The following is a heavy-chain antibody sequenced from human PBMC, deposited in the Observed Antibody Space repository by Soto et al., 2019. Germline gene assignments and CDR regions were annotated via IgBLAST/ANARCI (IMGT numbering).Heavy chain of an antibody. J-gene: IGHJ4*02. V-gene: IGHV4-30-4*01. D-gene: IGHD3-3*01. CDR1: GGSISSGDYF. CDR3: ARATYYDFWRIDY. Sequence: QVQLQESGPGLVKPSQTLSLTCTVSGGSISSGDYFWTWIRQPPGKGPEWIGSLHYSGSAHYNPYLKSRHNISLDTSKNQLSLKLSSVTAADTAMYYCARATYYDFWRIDYWGQGTLVTVSS. CDR2: LHYSGSA.